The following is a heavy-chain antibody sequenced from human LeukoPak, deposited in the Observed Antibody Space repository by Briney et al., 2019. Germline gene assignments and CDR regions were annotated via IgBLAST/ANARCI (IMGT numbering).Heavy chain of an antibody. CDR2: ISSNGGST. CDR3: ARGTRGFDY. V-gene: IGHV3-64*01. Sequence: QPGGSLGLPCAASGFTFSSYAMHWVRQAPGKGLEYVSAISSNGGSTYYANSVKGRFTISRDNSKNTLYLQMGSLRAEDMAVYYCARGTRGFDYWGQGTLVTVSS. D-gene: IGHD3-10*01. CDR1: GFTFSSYA. J-gene: IGHJ4*02.